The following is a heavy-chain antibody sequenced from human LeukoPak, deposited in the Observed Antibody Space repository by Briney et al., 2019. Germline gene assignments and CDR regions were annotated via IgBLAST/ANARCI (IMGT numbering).Heavy chain of an antibody. V-gene: IGHV3-23*01. D-gene: IGHD2-2*01. CDR3: AKYRLSVGYCSSTSCRSHYFDY. CDR1: GFTFSSYG. CDR2: ISGGGGST. J-gene: IGHJ4*02. Sequence: GGTLRLSCAASGFTFSSYGMNWVRQAPGKGLEWVSAISGGGGSTYYADSVKGRFTISRDNSKNTLFLQMSSLRAEDTAVYYCAKYRLSVGYCSSTSCRSHYFDYWGQGTLVTVSS.